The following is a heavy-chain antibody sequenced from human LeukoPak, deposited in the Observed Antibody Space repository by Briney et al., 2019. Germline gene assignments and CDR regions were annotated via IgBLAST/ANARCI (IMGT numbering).Heavy chain of an antibody. CDR3: ARATATAFDY. Sequence: ASVKVSCKASGYTFTGYYMHWVRQAPGQGLEWMGWTNPNSGGTNYAQKFQGRVTMTRDTSISTAYMELSGLRPDDTAVYYCARATATAFDYWGQGTLVTVSS. CDR2: TNPNSGGT. D-gene: IGHD1-14*01. V-gene: IGHV1-2*02. J-gene: IGHJ4*02. CDR1: GYTFTGYY.